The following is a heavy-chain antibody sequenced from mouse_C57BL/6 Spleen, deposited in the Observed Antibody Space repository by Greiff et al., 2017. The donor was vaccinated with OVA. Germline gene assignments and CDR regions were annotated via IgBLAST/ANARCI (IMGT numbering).Heavy chain of an antibody. CDR2: IYPGDGDT. CDR1: GYAFSSYW. Sequence: QVQLQQSGAELVKPGASVKISCKASGYAFSSYWMNWVKQRPGKGLEWIGQIYPGDGDTNYNGKFKGKATLTADKSSSTAYMQLSSLTSEDSAVYFCAREYESPGYFDVWGTGTTVTVSS. V-gene: IGHV1-80*01. CDR3: AREYESPGYFDV. J-gene: IGHJ1*03. D-gene: IGHD2-14*01.